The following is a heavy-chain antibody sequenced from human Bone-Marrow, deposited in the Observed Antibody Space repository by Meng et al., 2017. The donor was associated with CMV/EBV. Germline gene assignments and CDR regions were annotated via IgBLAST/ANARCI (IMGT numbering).Heavy chain of an antibody. D-gene: IGHD3-10*01. CDR1: GFTFSSYA. Sequence: GGSLRLSCAASGFTFSSYAMHWVRQAPGKGLEWVAVISYDGSNKYYADSVKGRFTISRDNSKNTLYLQMNSLRAEDTAVYYCARGYIAWFGNWGQGTLVTVSS. CDR3: ARGYIAWFGN. CDR2: ISYDGSNK. J-gene: IGHJ4*02. V-gene: IGHV3-30*04.